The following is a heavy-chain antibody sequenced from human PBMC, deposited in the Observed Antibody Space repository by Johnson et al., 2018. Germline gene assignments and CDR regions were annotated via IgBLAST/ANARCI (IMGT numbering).Heavy chain of an antibody. CDR2: ISGSGGST. CDR1: GFTFSSYA. CDR3: AKALGGSVLPNSYYGMDV. Sequence: VQLVQSGGGLVQPGGSLRLSCAASGFTFSSYAMSWVRQAPGKGLEWVSAISGSGGSTYYADSVKGRFTISRANSKNTRYLQMNSLGAEDTAVYYCAKALGGSVLPNSYYGMDVWGQGTTVTVS. D-gene: IGHD1-26*01. V-gene: IGHV3-23*04. J-gene: IGHJ6*02.